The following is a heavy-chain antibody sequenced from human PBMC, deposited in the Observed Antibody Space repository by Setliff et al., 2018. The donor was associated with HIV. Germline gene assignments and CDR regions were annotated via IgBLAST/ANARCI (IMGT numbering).Heavy chain of an antibody. CDR3: ARGMLRSSWYAHHDAFDI. J-gene: IGHJ3*02. V-gene: IGHV4-30-4*02. Sequence: SETLSLTCTVSGDSITNSMHYWSWIRQPPGKGLEWIGYIYYSGSTYYNPSLKSRVTISVDTSKNQFSLKLSSVTAADTAVYYCARGMLRSSWYAHHDAFDIWGQGTMVTVSS. D-gene: IGHD6-13*01. CDR2: IYYSGST. CDR1: GDSITNSMHY.